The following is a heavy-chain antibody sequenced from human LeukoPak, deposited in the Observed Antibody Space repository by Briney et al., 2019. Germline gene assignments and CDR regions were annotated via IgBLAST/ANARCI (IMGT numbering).Heavy chain of an antibody. CDR3: ARVYSSGWYLRRVNYFDY. V-gene: IGHV3-21*01. CDR1: GFTFSSYS. D-gene: IGHD6-19*01. CDR2: ISSSSSYI. Sequence: PGGSLRLSCAASGFTFSSYSMNWVRQAPGKGLEWVSSISSSSSYIYYADSVKGRFTISRDNAKNSLYLQMNSLRAEDTAVYYCARVYSSGWYLRRVNYFDYWGQGTLVTVSS. J-gene: IGHJ4*02.